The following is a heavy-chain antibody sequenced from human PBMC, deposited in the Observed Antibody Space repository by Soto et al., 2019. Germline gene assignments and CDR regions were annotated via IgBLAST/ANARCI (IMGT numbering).Heavy chain of an antibody. D-gene: IGHD6-13*01. V-gene: IGHV2-5*01. CDR2: VYWNDEQ. Sequence: QITLKESGPTVVKPTQTLTLTCTFSGFSLTSGVVGVGWIRQPPGEALEWLALVYWNDEQYYNPSLRNMLTIARDTSKNQVVLTMTNMDPVDTATYYCAHRLPGPSGYDVWGQGTTVTVSS. CDR3: AHRLPGPSGYDV. CDR1: GFSLTSGVVG. J-gene: IGHJ6*02.